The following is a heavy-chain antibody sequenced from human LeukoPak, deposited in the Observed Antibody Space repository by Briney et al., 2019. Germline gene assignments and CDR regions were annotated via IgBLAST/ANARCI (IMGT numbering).Heavy chain of an antibody. CDR1: GGSFSGYY. J-gene: IGHJ6*02. CDR2: INHSGST. CDR3: ARGRPIAARPSYGMDG. V-gene: IGHV4-34*01. D-gene: IGHD6-6*01. Sequence: SETLSLTCAVYGGSFSGYYWSWIRQPPGKGLEWIGEINHSGSTNYNPSLKSRVTISVDTSKNQFSLKLSSVTAADTAVYYCARGRPIAARPSYGMDGWGQGTTVTVSS.